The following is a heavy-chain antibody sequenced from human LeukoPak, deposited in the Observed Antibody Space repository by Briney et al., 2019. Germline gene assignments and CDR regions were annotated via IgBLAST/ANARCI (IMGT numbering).Heavy chain of an antibody. V-gene: IGHV3-9*01. Sequence: PGGSLRLSCAASGFTFDDYAMHWVRQAPGKGLEWVSGISWNSGSIGYADSVKGRFTISRDNAKNSLYLQMNSLRAEDTAVYYCVSPAAGTVGIWYFDYWGQGTLVTVSS. CDR2: ISWNSGSI. J-gene: IGHJ4*02. CDR1: GFTFDDYA. CDR3: VSPAAGTVGIWYFDY. D-gene: IGHD6-13*01.